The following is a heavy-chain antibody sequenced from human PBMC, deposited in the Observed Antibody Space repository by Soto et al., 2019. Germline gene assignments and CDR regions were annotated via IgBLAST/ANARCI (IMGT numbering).Heavy chain of an antibody. CDR1: GGSISDYY. V-gene: IGHV4-4*07. D-gene: IGHD1-7*01. J-gene: IGHJ5*02. Sequence: PSETLSLTCTVSGGSISDYYWSWIRQPAGKGLEWIGRIYTSGSTNYNPSLKSRVTMSVDTSKNQFYLKLSSVTAADTAVYYCARYGRYNWNYDWSDPWGPGTMVTVS. CDR2: IYTSGST. CDR3: ARYGRYNWNYDWSDP.